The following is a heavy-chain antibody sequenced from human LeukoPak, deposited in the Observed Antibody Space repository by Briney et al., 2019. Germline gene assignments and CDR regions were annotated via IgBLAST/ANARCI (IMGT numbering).Heavy chain of an antibody. CDR1: GFTFDDYA. Sequence: GRSLRPSCAASGFTFDDYAMHSVRQAPGKGLEWVSGISWNSGSIGYADSVKGRFTISRDNAKNSLYLQMNRLRAEDTALYYCAKVYDSSGYYFADAFDIWGQGTMVTVSS. J-gene: IGHJ3*02. V-gene: IGHV3-9*01. D-gene: IGHD3-22*01. CDR2: ISWNSGSI. CDR3: AKVYDSSGYYFADAFDI.